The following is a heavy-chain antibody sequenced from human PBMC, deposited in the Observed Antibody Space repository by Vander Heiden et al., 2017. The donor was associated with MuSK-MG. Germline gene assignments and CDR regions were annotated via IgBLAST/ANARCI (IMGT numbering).Heavy chain of an antibody. Sequence: QVQLVVSGGGVVQPGRSLRLSCEAFGFTFSSFGMHGVRPAPGKGLEWVAVIWYYGSIEYYVDSVKGRFTVSRDNSKNMLYLQMDSLRAEDTAVYYCARGQSCDSTKCYDETNWFGPWGQGTLVTVSS. D-gene: IGHD3-22*01. V-gene: IGHV3-33*08. CDR3: ARGQSCDSTKCYDETNWFGP. CDR2: IWYYGSIE. J-gene: IGHJ5*02. CDR1: GFTFSSFG.